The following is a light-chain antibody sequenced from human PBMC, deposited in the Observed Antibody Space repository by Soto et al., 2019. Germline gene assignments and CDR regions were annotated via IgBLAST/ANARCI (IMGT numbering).Light chain of an antibody. V-gene: IGKV1-33*01. CDR2: DAS. CDR1: HDISTY. CDR3: QQYDTLRT. J-gene: IGKJ2*01. Sequence: DIQVTQSPSSLSASVGDRLTITCQASHDISTYLNWYQQKPGKAPKLLISDASKLEPGVPSRFTGSGSGTDFSLIISSLQPEDIATYYCQQYDTLRTFGQGTKVEIK.